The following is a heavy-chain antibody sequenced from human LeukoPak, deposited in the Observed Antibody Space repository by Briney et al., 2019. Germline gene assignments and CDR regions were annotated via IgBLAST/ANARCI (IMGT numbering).Heavy chain of an antibody. CDR1: GGSFSGYY. D-gene: IGHD6-25*01. V-gene: IGHV4-34*01. CDR3: VNGFYYLKC. Sequence: SETLSLTCAVYGGSFSGYYWSWIRQPPGKGLEWIGEINHSGSTNYNPSLKSRVTISVDTSKNQFSLKLSSVTAADTAVYYCVNGFYYLKCWGQGTLVTVSS. CDR2: INHSGST. J-gene: IGHJ4*02.